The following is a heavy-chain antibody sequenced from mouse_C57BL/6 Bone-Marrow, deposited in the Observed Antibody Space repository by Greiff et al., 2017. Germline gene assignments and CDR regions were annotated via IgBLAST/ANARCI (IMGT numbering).Heavy chain of an antibody. J-gene: IGHJ3*01. CDR2: IHPNSGST. V-gene: IGHV1-64*01. D-gene: IGHD3-2*02. CDR3: AGSSGYVSFSY. Sequence: QVQLQQPGAELVKPGASVKLSCKASGYTFTSYWMHWVKQRPGQGLEWIGMIHPNSGSTNYNEKFKSKATLTVDKSSSTAYMQLSSLTSEYSAVYYCAGSSGYVSFSYWGQEALGTVSA. CDR1: GYTFTSYW.